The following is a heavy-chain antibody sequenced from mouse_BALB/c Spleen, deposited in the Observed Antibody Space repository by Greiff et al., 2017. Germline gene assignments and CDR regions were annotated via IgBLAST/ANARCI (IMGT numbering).Heavy chain of an antibody. Sequence: EVKLQESGGGLVQPGGSRKLSCAASGFTFSSFGMHWVRQAPEKGLEWVAYISSGSSTIYYADTVKGRFTISRDNPKNTLFLQMTSLRSEDTAMYYCARGGYGNYVAYWGQGTLVTVSA. J-gene: IGHJ3*01. CDR2: ISSGSSTI. CDR3: ARGGYGNYVAY. D-gene: IGHD2-10*02. V-gene: IGHV5-17*02. CDR1: GFTFSSFG.